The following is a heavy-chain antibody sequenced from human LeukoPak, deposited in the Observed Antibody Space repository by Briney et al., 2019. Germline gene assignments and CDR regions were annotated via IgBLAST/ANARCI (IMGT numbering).Heavy chain of an antibody. D-gene: IGHD4-17*01. CDR3: AKGGATVIDY. V-gene: IGHV3-74*01. J-gene: IGHJ4*02. CDR1: GFTFSNYW. Sequence: GGSLRLSCAASGFTFSNYWMHWVRQAPGKGLVWVSRINSDGSSTTSADPVKGRFTISRDNAKNTLYLQMNSLRAEDTAVYYCAKGGATVIDYWGQGTLVTVSS. CDR2: INSDGSST.